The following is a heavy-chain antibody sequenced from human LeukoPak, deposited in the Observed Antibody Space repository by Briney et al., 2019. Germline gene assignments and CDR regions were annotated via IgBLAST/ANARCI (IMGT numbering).Heavy chain of an antibody. CDR3: TRERQNKDFWSGGDY. CDR2: IKQDGSEK. J-gene: IGHJ4*02. D-gene: IGHD3-3*01. CDR1: GFTFSTYW. V-gene: IGHV3-7*01. Sequence: GGSLRLSCAASGFTFSTYWMSWVRQAPGKGLEWVANIKQDGSEKYYVDSVKGRFTISRDNAKNSLYLQMNTLRPEDTAVYYCTRERQNKDFWSGGDYWGQGTLVTVSS.